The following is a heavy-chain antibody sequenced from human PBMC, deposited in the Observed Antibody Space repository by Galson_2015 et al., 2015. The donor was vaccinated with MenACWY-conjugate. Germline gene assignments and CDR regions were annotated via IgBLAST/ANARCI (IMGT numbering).Heavy chain of an antibody. V-gene: IGHV3-21*01. Sequence: SLRLSCAASGFTFSSYSMNWVRQAPGKGLEWVSSISSSSSYIYYADSVKGRFTISRDNAKNSLYLQMNSLRAEDTAVYYCARSRMRFGELFDWGQGTLVTVSS. CDR2: ISSSSSYI. J-gene: IGHJ4*02. CDR3: ARSRMRFGELFD. CDR1: GFTFSSYS. D-gene: IGHD3-10*01.